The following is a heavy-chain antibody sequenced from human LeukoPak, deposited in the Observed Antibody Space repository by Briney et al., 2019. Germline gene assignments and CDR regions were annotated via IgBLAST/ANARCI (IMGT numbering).Heavy chain of an antibody. J-gene: IGHJ6*03. CDR1: GITLSNYG. D-gene: IGHD2-2*01. Sequence: GGSLRLSCAVSGITLSNYGMSWVRQAPGKGLEWVAGISGSGGSTIYADSVKGRFTISRDNPRNTLYLQMNSLRVEDTALYFCGRVYCSTTSCYDYYDYYMDVWGKGTTVTVSS. V-gene: IGHV3-23*01. CDR3: GRVYCSTTSCYDYYDYYMDV. CDR2: ISGSGGST.